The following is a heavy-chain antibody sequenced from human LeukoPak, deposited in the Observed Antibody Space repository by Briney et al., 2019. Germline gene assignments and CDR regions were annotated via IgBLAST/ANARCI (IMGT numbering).Heavy chain of an antibody. CDR3: ASRDTTSYWYFDL. CDR1: GGSISSGDYY. Sequence: SQTLSLTCTVSGGSISSGDYYWRWIRQPPGKGLEWIGYIYYSGSTYYNPSRKSRVTISVDTSKNQFSLKLSSVTAADTAVYYCASRDTTSYWYFDLWGRGALVTVSS. D-gene: IGHD4-17*01. CDR2: IYYSGST. J-gene: IGHJ2*01. V-gene: IGHV4-30-4*01.